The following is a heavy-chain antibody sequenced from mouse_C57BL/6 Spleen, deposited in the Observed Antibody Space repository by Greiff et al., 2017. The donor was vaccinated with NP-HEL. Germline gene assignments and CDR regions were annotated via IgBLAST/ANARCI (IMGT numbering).Heavy chain of an antibody. D-gene: IGHD2-4*01. Sequence: EVKLVESGGGLVKPGGSLKLSCAASGFTFSSYAMSWVRQTPEKRLEWVATISDGGSYTYYPDNVKGRFTISRDNAKNNLYLQMSHLKSEDTAMYYCARAYYDYDWFAYWGQGTLVTVSA. CDR3: ARAYYDYDWFAY. CDR1: GFTFSSYA. CDR2: ISDGGSYT. J-gene: IGHJ3*01. V-gene: IGHV5-4*03.